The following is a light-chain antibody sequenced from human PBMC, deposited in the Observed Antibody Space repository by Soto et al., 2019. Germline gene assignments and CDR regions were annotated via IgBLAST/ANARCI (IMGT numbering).Light chain of an antibody. V-gene: IGLV1-47*02. J-gene: IGLJ3*02. Sequence: QPVLTQSPSASGTPGQRITISCSGSGSNIGPNYVYWFQQFPGTAPKLLIYNDDQRPSGVPDRFSGSKSGTSASLGISGLRSEDEADYYCAAWDDSLTGRVFGGGTKVTVL. CDR3: AAWDDSLTGRV. CDR2: NDD. CDR1: GSNIGPNY.